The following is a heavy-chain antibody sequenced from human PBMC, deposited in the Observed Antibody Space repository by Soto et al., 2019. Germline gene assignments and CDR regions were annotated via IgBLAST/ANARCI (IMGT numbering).Heavy chain of an antibody. CDR3: ARHTRVRGAPSYMDV. V-gene: IGHV4-39*01. Sequence: PSQTLSLTCTVSGGSISSSSYYWGWIHQPPGKGLEWIGSIYYSGSTYYNPSPKSRVTISVDTSKNQFSLKLSSVTAADTAVYYCARHTRVRGAPSYMDVWGNGTTVTVSS. CDR1: GGSISSSSYY. D-gene: IGHD3-10*01. CDR2: IYYSGST. J-gene: IGHJ6*03.